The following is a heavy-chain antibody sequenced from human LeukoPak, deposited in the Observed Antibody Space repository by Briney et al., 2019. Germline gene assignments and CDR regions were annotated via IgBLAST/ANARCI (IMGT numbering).Heavy chain of an antibody. J-gene: IGHJ6*03. Sequence: GGSLRLSCAASGFTFSSYWMSWVRQAPGKGLEWVANIKQDGSEKYYVDSVKGRFTISRDNAKNSLYLQMNSLRAEDTAVYYCARDRFASSSSWLSTYYYYYYYMDVWGKGTTVTVSS. V-gene: IGHV3-7*01. D-gene: IGHD6-13*01. CDR3: ARDRFASSSSWLSTYYYYYYYMDV. CDR1: GFTFSSYW. CDR2: IKQDGSEK.